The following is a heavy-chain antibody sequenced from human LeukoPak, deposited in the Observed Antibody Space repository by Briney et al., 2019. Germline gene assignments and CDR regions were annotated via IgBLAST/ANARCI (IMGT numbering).Heavy chain of an antibody. J-gene: IGHJ4*02. CDR3: ARGRSMVRGVPKTGDY. V-gene: IGHV4-39*07. Sequence: SETLSLTCTVSGGSISSSSYYWGWIRQPPGKGLEWIGSIYYSGSTYYNPSLKSRVTISVDTSKNQFSLKLSSVTAADTAVYYCARGRSMVRGVPKTGDYWGQGTLVTVSS. CDR2: IYYSGST. D-gene: IGHD3-10*01. CDR1: GGSISSSSYY.